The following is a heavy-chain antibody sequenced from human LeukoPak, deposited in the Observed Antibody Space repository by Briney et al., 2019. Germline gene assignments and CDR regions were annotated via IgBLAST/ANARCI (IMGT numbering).Heavy chain of an antibody. J-gene: IGHJ4*02. V-gene: IGHV4-59*12. CDR2: IYYSGST. CDR1: GGSISSYY. D-gene: IGHD6-13*01. Sequence: SETLSLTCTVSGGSISSYYWSWIRQPPGKGLEWIGYIYYSGSTNYNPSLTSRVTISLDTSKNQFSLKLSSVTAADTAVYYCARDHDREGYCFDYWGQGTLVTVSS. CDR3: ARDHDREGYCFDY.